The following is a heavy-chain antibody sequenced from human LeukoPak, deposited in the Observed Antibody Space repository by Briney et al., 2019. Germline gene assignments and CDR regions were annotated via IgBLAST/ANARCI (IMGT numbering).Heavy chain of an antibody. CDR1: GLTFSIYA. CDR3: AKSTRTGYYYDSSGYYPFDY. CDR2: ITSSGGTT. V-gene: IGHV3-23*01. J-gene: IGHJ4*02. D-gene: IGHD3-22*01. Sequence: QTGGSLRLSCAASGLTFSIYALTWVRQAPGKGLEWVSSITSSGGTTSYADSVKGRFIIFRDNSKNTLYLQMNSLRAEDTAVYYCAKSTRTGYYYDSSGYYPFDYWGQGTLVTVSS.